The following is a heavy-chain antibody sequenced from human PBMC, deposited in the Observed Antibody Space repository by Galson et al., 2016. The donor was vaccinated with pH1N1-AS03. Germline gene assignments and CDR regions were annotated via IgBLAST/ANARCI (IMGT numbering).Heavy chain of an antibody. Sequence: ETLSLTCHVHGDSFPGYYWTWLCQSPGKGLEWIGEIIHGGRTTYSPSLKSRATIFLDTSKNQFSLNLTAVTAADTAIYYCARGKKRGSSDTAVWFDPWGQGALVSVSS. CDR3: ARGKKRGSSDTAVWFDP. CDR1: GDSFPGYY. J-gene: IGHJ5*02. V-gene: IGHV4-34*01. D-gene: IGHD2-21*02. CDR2: IIHGGRT.